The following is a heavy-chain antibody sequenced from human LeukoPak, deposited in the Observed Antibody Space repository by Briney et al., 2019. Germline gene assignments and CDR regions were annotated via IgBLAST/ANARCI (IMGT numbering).Heavy chain of an antibody. Sequence: GASVKVSCTASGYTVPNFGINWERQATGHAVERVGWMNFNSGNTGYAQKFQGRVTMTRNTAISTVYMELSSLKSEDTAIYYCAKVGLGNTAIHIWGQGTMVTVSS. CDR2: MNFNSGNT. V-gene: IGHV1-8*02. CDR1: GYTVPNFG. D-gene: IGHD5-18*01. J-gene: IGHJ3*02. CDR3: AKVGLGNTAIHI.